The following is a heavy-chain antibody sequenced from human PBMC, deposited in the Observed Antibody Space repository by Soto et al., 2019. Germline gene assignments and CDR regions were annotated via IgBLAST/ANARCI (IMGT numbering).Heavy chain of an antibody. V-gene: IGHV3-7*04. J-gene: IGHJ3*02. Sequence: TGGSLRLSCAASGFTFSDYWMNWVRQAPGKGLEWVANIKQDGSEKYYVDSVKGRFTISRDNAKNSLSLQVNSLRAEDTAVYYCARGGLLAGDAFDIWGQGTMVTVSS. CDR1: GFTFSDYW. CDR2: IKQDGSEK. D-gene: IGHD6-19*01. CDR3: ARGGLLAGDAFDI.